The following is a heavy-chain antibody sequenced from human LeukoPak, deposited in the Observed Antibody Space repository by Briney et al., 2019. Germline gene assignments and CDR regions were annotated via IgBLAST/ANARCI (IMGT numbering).Heavy chain of an antibody. CDR2: ISYDGSNK. CDR1: GFTFSSYA. Sequence: PGRPLRLSCAASGFTFSSYAMHWVRQAPGKGLEWVAVISYDGSNKYYADSVKGRFTISRDNSKNTLYLQMNSLRAEDTAVYYCARGYNWNDVDYWGQGTLVTVSS. CDR3: ARGYNWNDVDY. D-gene: IGHD1-20*01. J-gene: IGHJ4*02. V-gene: IGHV3-30-3*01.